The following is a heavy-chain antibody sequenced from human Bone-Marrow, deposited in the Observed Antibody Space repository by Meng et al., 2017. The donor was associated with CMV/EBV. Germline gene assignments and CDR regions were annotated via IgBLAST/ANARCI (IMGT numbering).Heavy chain of an antibody. V-gene: IGHV3-7*01. CDR1: GFTFSSYW. J-gene: IGHJ4*02. D-gene: IGHD3-3*01. CDR2: IKQDGSEK. CDR3: ARDAYHYDFWSDRTSIDY. Sequence: GESLKISCAASGFTFSSYWMSWVRQAPGKGLEWVANIKQDGSEKYYVDSVKGRFTISRDNAKNSLYLQMNSLRAEDTAVYYCARDAYHYDFWSDRTSIDYWGQGTLVTVSS.